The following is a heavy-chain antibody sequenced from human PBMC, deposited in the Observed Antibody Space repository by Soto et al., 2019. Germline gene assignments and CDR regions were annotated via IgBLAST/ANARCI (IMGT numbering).Heavy chain of an antibody. J-gene: IGHJ6*02. Sequence: GGSLRLSCVASGFTFRDYYMNWIRQAPGKGLEWISYISNSGTTKYYADSVKGRFTISRDNAKSSLYLQMNSLRAEDTAVYYCARDPGKAMPYYYYYGMDVWGQGTTVTVSS. D-gene: IGHD2-2*01. CDR3: ARDPGKAMPYYYYYGMDV. CDR1: GFTFRDYY. CDR2: ISNSGTTK. V-gene: IGHV3-11*01.